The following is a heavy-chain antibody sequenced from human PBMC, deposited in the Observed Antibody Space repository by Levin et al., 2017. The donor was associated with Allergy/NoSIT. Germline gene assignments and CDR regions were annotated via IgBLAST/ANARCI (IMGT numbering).Heavy chain of an antibody. CDR3: SRVLVATGPRLDF. J-gene: IGHJ4*02. CDR2: IRSNIHGGTT. Sequence: GGSLRLSCTVSGFTFGDYALMWFRQAPGKGLEWVSFIRSNIHGGTTEYAASVRGRFTMSRDDSKSIAYLQMNSLKTEDTAVYFCSRVLVATGPRLDFWGQGTLVTVSS. CDR1: GFTFGDYA. D-gene: IGHD1-1*01. V-gene: IGHV3-49*03.